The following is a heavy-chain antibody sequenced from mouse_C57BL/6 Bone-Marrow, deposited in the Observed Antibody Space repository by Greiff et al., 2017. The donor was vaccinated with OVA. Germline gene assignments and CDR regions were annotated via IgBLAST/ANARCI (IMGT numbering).Heavy chain of an antibody. CDR1: GFTFSDYY. Sequence: DVMLVESEGGLVQPGSSLKLSCTASGFTFSDYYMAWVRQVPEKGLEWVANINYDGSSTYYLDSLKSRFIISRDNAKNILYLQMSSLKSEDTATYYCARGGSSYPYWYFDVWGTGTTVTVSS. D-gene: IGHD1-1*01. CDR2: INYDGSST. V-gene: IGHV5-16*01. J-gene: IGHJ1*03. CDR3: ARGGSSYPYWYFDV.